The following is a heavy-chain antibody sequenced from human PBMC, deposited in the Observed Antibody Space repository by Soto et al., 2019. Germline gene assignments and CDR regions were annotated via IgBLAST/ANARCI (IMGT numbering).Heavy chain of an antibody. V-gene: IGHV1-18*01. Sequence: GASVKVSCKASGYTLTSYGISWVRQAPGQRLEWMGWISAYNGNTNYAQKLQGRVTMTTDTSTSTAYMELRSLRSDDTAVYYCARGLNYYYDSSGYGDAFDIWGQGTMVTVSS. CDR2: ISAYNGNT. J-gene: IGHJ3*02. CDR3: ARGLNYYYDSSGYGDAFDI. CDR1: GYTLTSYG. D-gene: IGHD3-22*01.